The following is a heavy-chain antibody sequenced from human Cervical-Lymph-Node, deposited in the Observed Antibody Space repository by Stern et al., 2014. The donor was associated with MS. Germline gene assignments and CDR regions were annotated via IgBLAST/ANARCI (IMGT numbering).Heavy chain of an antibody. Sequence: QVQLQESAPELVKLSGPLSPPSPSPGAPASTPTCGTGSRQPPAKGLAGIGNTIHRGPSTYRRSLRSRVPISLANSKNHLSLPLTSVTAADTAVYYCARERQQYCNSEGCSYWYFDLWGRGTLVTVSS. CDR3: ARERQQYCNSEGCSYWYFDL. J-gene: IGHJ2*01. CDR2: TIHRGPS. CDR1: GAPASTPTC. D-gene: IGHD2/OR15-2a*01. V-gene: IGHV4-4*02.